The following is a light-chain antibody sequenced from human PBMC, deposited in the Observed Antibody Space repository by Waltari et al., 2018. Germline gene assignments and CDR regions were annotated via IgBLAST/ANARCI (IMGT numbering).Light chain of an antibody. J-gene: IGLJ7*01. V-gene: IGLV1-51*02. Sequence: QSVLTQPPSVSAAPGQRVTISCSGCSSNIGNNYVSWYRQFPGTAPTLLIYENSERPAGIPGRFSGSKSGTSATLDITGLQAGDEADYYCGTWDSSLSGAVFGGGTHLTVL. CDR3: GTWDSSLSGAV. CDR2: ENS. CDR1: SSNIGNNY.